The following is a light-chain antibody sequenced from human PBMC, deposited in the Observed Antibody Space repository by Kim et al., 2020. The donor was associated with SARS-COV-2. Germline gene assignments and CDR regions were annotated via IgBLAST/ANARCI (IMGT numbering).Light chain of an antibody. Sequence: QRVTISCTGTSSNIGAGYDGHWYQQLPGTAPKLLIYGNNNRPSGVPDRFSGSKSGTSASLAITGLQAEDEADYYCQSYDSSLSGSVFGGGTQLTVL. J-gene: IGLJ3*02. CDR3: QSYDSSLSGSV. CDR1: SSNIGAGYD. CDR2: GNN. V-gene: IGLV1-40*01.